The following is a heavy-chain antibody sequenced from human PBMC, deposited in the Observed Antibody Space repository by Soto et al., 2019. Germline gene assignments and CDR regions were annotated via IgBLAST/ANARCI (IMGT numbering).Heavy chain of an antibody. CDR1: GYTFTSYY. V-gene: IGHV1-46*01. Sequence: ASVKVSCKASGYTFTSYYMHWVRQAPGQGLEWMGIINPSGGSTSYAQKFQGRVTMTRDTSTNTVYMELSSLRSEDTAVYYCAVKGIAGDAFDIWGQGTMVTVSS. CDR3: AVKGIAGDAFDI. J-gene: IGHJ3*02. D-gene: IGHD6-13*01. CDR2: INPSGGST.